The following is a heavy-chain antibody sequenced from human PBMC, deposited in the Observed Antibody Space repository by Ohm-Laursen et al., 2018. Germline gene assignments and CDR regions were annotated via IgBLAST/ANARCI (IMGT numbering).Heavy chain of an antibody. V-gene: IGHV1-2*02. J-gene: IGHJ4*02. D-gene: IGHD3-9*01. CDR3: VREYYDILTVSCLVY. CDR1: GYTFTGYY. CDR2: INPNSGGT. Sequence: ASVKVSCKASGYTFTGYYMHWVRQAPGQGLEWMGWINPNSGGTNYAQKFQGRVTMTRDTSISTAYMELSRLRSDDTAVYYCVREYYDILTVSCLVYWGQGTLVTVSS.